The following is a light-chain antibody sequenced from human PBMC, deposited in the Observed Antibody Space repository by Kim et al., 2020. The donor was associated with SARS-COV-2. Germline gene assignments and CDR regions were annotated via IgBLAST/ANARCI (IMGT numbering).Light chain of an antibody. V-gene: IGKV1-27*01. Sequence: DIQMTQSPSSLSASVGDRVTITCRASQGISSYSAWYQQKPGKVPKLLIYAASTLQSGVPSRFSGSGSGTDFTLTISSLQPEDVATYYCQKYNSAPWTFGQGTKVDIK. CDR3: QKYNSAPWT. J-gene: IGKJ1*01. CDR2: AAS. CDR1: QGISSY.